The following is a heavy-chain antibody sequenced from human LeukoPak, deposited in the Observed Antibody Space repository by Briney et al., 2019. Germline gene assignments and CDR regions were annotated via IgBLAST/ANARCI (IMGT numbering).Heavy chain of an antibody. J-gene: IGHJ6*03. V-gene: IGHV4-59*01. CDR1: GGSISSYY. CDR2: IYYSGST. CDR3: ARHFDYYDSSGYRHYMDV. Sequence: PSETLSLTCTVSGGSISSYYWSWIRQPPGKGLGWIGYIYYSGSTNYNPSLKSRVTISVDTSKNQFSLKLSSVIAADTAVYYCARHFDYYDSSGYRHYMDVWGKGTTVTISS. D-gene: IGHD3-22*01.